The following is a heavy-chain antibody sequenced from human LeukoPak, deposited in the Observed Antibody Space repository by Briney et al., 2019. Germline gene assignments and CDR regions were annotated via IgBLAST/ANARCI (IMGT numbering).Heavy chain of an antibody. CDR2: IYYSGST. Sequence: PSETLSLTCTVSGGSLSSYYWSWIRQPPGKGLEWIGYIYYSGSTNYNPSLKSRVTISVDTSKNQFSLKLSSVTAADTAVYYCARNNYYWNFVSYYYYLGVWGKGTTVTVSS. J-gene: IGHJ6*03. D-gene: IGHD1-7*01. V-gene: IGHV4-59*01. CDR3: ARNNYYWNFVSYYYYLGV. CDR1: GGSLSSYY.